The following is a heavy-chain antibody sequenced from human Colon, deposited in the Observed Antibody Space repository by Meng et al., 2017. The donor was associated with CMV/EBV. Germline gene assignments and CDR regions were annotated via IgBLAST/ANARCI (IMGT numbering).Heavy chain of an antibody. D-gene: IGHD3-3*01. CDR3: AMHKTIFGVTPGNWFDP. CDR2: IYYSGST. J-gene: IGHJ5*02. Sequence: GSLRLSCTVSGGSISSRSYYWGWIRQPPGKGLEWIGSIYYSGSTYHNPSPKSRVTISVDTSKNQFSLKLSSVTAADTAVYYCAMHKTIFGVTPGNWFDPWGQGTLVTVSS. V-gene: IGHV4-39*01. CDR1: GGSISSRSYY.